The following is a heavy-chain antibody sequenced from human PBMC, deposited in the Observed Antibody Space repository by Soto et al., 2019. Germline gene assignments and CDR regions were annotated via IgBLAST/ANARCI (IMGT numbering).Heavy chain of an antibody. Sequence: SETLSLTCAVSGGSISSSNWWSWVRQPPGKGLEWIGEIYHSGSTNYNPSLKSRVTISVDKSKNQFSLKLSSVTAADTAVYYCARLGSQPDYYDSSGSDYWGQGTLVNVSS. J-gene: IGHJ4*02. CDR2: IYHSGST. CDR3: ARLGSQPDYYDSSGSDY. D-gene: IGHD3-22*01. V-gene: IGHV4-4*02. CDR1: GGSISSSNW.